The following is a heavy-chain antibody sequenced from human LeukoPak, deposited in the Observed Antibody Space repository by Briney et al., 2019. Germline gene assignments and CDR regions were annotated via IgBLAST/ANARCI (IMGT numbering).Heavy chain of an antibody. D-gene: IGHD4-11*01. V-gene: IGHV1-2*02. J-gene: IGHJ4*02. Sequence: GASVKVSCKASGYRFTDYYVHWVRQDPGQGLEWMAWINPNGGTANYAQKFQGRVTMTRDTSITTAYMELSSPRSDDTAVYYCARTSDYYNYYFDYWGQGTPVTVSS. CDR2: INPNGGTA. CDR3: ARTSDYYNYYFDY. CDR1: GYRFTDYY.